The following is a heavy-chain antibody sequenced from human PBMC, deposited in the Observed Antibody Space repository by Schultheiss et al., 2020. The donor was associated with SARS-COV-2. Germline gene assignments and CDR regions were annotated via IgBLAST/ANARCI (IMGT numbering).Heavy chain of an antibody. CDR2: IYSGGST. J-gene: IGHJ4*02. V-gene: IGHV3-53*01. CDR3: AKDDFWNYH. D-gene: IGHD3-3*01. CDR1: GFTFSDYY. Sequence: GESLKISCAASGFTFSDYYMSWVRQAPGKGLEWVSVIYSGGSTYYADSVKGRFTISRDNSKNTLYLQMNSLRAEDTAVYYCAKDDFWNYHWGQGTLVTVSS.